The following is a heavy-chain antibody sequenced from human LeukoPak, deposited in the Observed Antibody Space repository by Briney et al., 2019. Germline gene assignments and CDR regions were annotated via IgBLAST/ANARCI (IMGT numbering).Heavy chain of an antibody. Sequence: GGSLRLSCAASGFTLSDHYMDWVRQAPGKGLEWVGRTRNKANSYTTEYAASVKGRFTISRDDSKNSLYLQMNSLKTEDTAVYYCARAGDSSGWYYFDYWGQGTLVTVSS. CDR2: TRNKANSYTT. J-gene: IGHJ4*02. V-gene: IGHV3-72*01. D-gene: IGHD6-19*01. CDR1: GFTLSDHY. CDR3: ARAGDSSGWYYFDY.